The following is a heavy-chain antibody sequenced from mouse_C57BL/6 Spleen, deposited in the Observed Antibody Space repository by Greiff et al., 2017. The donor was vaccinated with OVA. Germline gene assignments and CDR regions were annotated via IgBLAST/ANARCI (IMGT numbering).Heavy chain of an antibody. D-gene: IGHD2-2*01. J-gene: IGHJ4*01. CDR2: IWGDGGT. CDR1: GFSLTSYG. CDR3: AKLSTKVTTRAMDY. V-gene: IGHV2-3*01. Sequence: VHLVESGPGLVAPSPSLSITCTVSGFSLTSYGVSWVSQPPGKGLEWMGVIWGDGGTNYHSALIYRLSISKDNSKSQVFLKLNSLQTDDTATDYCAKLSTKVTTRAMDYWGQGTSVTVSS.